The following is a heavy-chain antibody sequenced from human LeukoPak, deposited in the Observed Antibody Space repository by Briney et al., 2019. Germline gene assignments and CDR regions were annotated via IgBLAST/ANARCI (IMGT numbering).Heavy chain of an antibody. CDR1: GFTLSSYE. D-gene: IGHD5-12*01. V-gene: IGHV3-23*01. CDR3: ARGPSGYHNT. Sequence: PGGSLRLSCIVSGFTLSSYEMTWFRQAPGKGLEWVSAISGSGGSTYYADSVKGRFTISRDNSKNTLYLQMNSLRAEDTAVYYCARGPSGYHNTGGQGTLVTVSS. CDR2: ISGSGGST. J-gene: IGHJ4*02.